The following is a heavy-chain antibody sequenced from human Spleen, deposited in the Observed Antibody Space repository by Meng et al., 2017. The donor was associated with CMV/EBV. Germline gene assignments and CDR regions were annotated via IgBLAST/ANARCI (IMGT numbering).Heavy chain of an antibody. CDR2: IYYSGRA. CDR1: SISTSSYY. CDR3: ARRTGSGRRGACWFDS. Sequence: SISTSSYYWGWIRQPPGKGLEWIGSIYYSGRAYYNPSLKSRATLSIDTSKHQFSLKLSSVTAADTAIYYCARRTGSGRRGACWFDSWGQGSLVTVSS. D-gene: IGHD3-10*01. V-gene: IGHV4-39*01. J-gene: IGHJ5*01.